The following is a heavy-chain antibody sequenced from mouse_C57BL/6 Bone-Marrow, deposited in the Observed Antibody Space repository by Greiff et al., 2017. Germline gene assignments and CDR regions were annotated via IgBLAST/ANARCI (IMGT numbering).Heavy chain of an antibody. CDR3: TRGYYEAY. Sequence: VQLQQSGAELVRPGASVKLSCTASGFNIKDDYMHWVKQRPEQGLEWIGGIDPENGDTEYASKFQGKATITADTSSNTAYLQLSSLTSEDTAVYYCTRGYYEAYWGQGTLVTVSA. D-gene: IGHD2-3*01. CDR2: IDPENGDT. CDR1: GFNIKDDY. J-gene: IGHJ3*01. V-gene: IGHV14-4*01.